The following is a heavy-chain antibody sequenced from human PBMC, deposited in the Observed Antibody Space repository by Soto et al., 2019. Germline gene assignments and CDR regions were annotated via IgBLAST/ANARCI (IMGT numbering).Heavy chain of an antibody. CDR1: GFTFTSYG. J-gene: IGHJ4*02. CDR3: ANDQGSSFHTFDY. D-gene: IGHD6-13*01. V-gene: IGHV3-30*18. CDR2: ISYDGNDK. Sequence: QVQLVESGGGVVQPGRSLRLSCAASGFTFTSYGIHWVRQAPGKGLEWVAVISYDGNDKKYADSVKGRFTISRDNSKNTLYLQLNSLRAEDTAKYYCANDQGSSFHTFDYWGQGTLVTVSS.